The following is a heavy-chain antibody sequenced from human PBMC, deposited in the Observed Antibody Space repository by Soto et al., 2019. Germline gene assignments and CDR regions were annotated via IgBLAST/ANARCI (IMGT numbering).Heavy chain of an antibody. J-gene: IGHJ4*02. Sequence: HPVGSLRLSCAASGFTFSSYGMHWVRQAPGKGLEWVAVISYDGSNKYYADSVKGRFTISRDNSKNTLYLQMNSLRAEDTAVYYCAKDRRPWLVSNYFDYWGQGTLVTVSS. CDR2: ISYDGSNK. CDR3: AKDRRPWLVSNYFDY. D-gene: IGHD6-19*01. V-gene: IGHV3-30*18. CDR1: GFTFSSYG.